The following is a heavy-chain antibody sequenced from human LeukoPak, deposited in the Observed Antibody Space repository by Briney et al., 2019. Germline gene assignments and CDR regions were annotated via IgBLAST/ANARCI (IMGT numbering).Heavy chain of an antibody. CDR3: AREAKRYYYDSSGSYYFDY. Sequence: PGGSLRLSCAASGFTFDDYGMSWVRQAPGKGLEWVSGINWNGGSTGYADSVKGRFTISRDNAKNSLYLQMNSLRAEDTAVYYCAREAKRYYYDSSGSYYFDYWGQGTLVTVSS. CDR1: GFTFDDYG. CDR2: INWNGGST. V-gene: IGHV3-20*04. J-gene: IGHJ4*02. D-gene: IGHD3-22*01.